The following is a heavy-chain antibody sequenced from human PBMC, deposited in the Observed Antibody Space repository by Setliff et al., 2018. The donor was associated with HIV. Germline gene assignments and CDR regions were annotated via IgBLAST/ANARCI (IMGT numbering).Heavy chain of an antibody. CDR1: GGSISSHY. D-gene: IGHD5-12*01. CDR3: ARAYSGYDGGWFDP. J-gene: IGHJ5*02. Sequence: SETLSLTCTVSGGSISSHYWSWIRQPPGKGLQWIGYIYYSGGTYYNPSLKSRVTISVDTSKNQFSLKLSSVTAADMAVYYCARAYSGYDGGWFDPWGQGTLVTVSS. CDR2: IYYSGGT. V-gene: IGHV4-59*11.